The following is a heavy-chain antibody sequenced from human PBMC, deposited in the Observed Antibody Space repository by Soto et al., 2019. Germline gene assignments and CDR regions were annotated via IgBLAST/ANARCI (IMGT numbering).Heavy chain of an antibody. Sequence: TLSLTCTVSGGSISSGGYYWSWIRQHPGKGLEWIGYIYYSGSTYYNPSLKSRVTISVDTSKNQFSLKLSSVTAADTAVYYCARDKGRSSSWPFDYWGQGTLVTVSS. D-gene: IGHD6-13*01. CDR2: IYYSGST. J-gene: IGHJ4*02. CDR1: GGSISSGGYY. CDR3: ARDKGRSSSWPFDY. V-gene: IGHV4-31*03.